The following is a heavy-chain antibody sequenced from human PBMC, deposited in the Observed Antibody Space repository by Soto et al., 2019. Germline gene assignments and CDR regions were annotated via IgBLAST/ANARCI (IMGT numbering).Heavy chain of an antibody. CDR3: AGGNCAGDCYFDY. J-gene: IGHJ4*02. D-gene: IGHD2-21*02. V-gene: IGHV1-46*01. CDR2: INSGGGNT. CDR1: GYTFTGYY. Sequence: QVQLVQSGTEVKKPGASVKISCKASGYTFTGYYIYWVRQAPGQGLEFMGAINSGGGNTDYAQKFQGRVTVTRDTSTSTVYMELTSLRFDDTAVYYCAGGNCAGDCYFDYRGQGTLVTVSS.